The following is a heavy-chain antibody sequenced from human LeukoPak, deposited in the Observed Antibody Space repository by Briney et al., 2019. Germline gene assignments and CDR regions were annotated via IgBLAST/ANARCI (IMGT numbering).Heavy chain of an antibody. Sequence: ASVKVSCKASGYTFTSYGISWVRQAPGQGLEWMGWTSAYNGNTNYAQKLQGRVTMTTDTSTSTAYMELRSLRSDDTAVYYCARRVYYYDSSGYYYFFDYWGQGTLVTVSS. J-gene: IGHJ4*02. CDR3: ARRVYYYDSSGYYYFFDY. V-gene: IGHV1-18*01. D-gene: IGHD3-22*01. CDR1: GYTFTSYG. CDR2: TSAYNGNT.